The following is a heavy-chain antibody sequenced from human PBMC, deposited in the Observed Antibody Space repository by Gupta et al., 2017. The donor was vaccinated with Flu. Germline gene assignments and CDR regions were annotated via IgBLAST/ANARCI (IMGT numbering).Heavy chain of an antibody. Sequence: QVQLQESGPGLVKPSETLSLTCTVSGGSISSYSWSWIRRPPGKGLEWIGYIYYSGSTNYNPSLKSRVTISVDTSKNQFSLKLSSVTAADTAVYYCARHPHRTAGTYYGMDVWGQGTTVTVSS. V-gene: IGHV4-59*08. D-gene: IGHD6-13*01. CDR3: ARHPHRTAGTYYGMDV. CDR1: GGSISSYS. J-gene: IGHJ6*02. CDR2: IYYSGST.